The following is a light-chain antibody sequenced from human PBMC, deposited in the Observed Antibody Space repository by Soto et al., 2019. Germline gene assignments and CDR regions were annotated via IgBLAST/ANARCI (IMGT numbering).Light chain of an antibody. J-gene: IGKJ5*01. CDR1: QSVSSY. Sequence: EIVLTQSPATLSLSPGERATLSCRASQSVSSYLAWYQQKPGQAPRLLIYDSSNRATGIPARFSGSGSETDFTLNISSLEPEDFAVYYCQQRSNWPPTFGQGTRLEIK. V-gene: IGKV3-11*01. CDR3: QQRSNWPPT. CDR2: DSS.